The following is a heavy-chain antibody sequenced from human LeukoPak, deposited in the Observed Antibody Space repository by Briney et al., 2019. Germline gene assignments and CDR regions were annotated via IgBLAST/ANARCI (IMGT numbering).Heavy chain of an antibody. CDR1: GGSFSGCY. J-gene: IGHJ4*02. D-gene: IGHD3-10*01. CDR3: ARGRSKGWFY. Sequence: SETLSLTCAVYGGSFSGCYWSWIRQPPGKGLEWIGEINHSGSTNYSPSLKSRVTISVDTSKNQFSLKLSSVTAADTAVYYCARGRSKGWFYWGQGTLVTVSS. V-gene: IGHV4-34*01. CDR2: INHSGST.